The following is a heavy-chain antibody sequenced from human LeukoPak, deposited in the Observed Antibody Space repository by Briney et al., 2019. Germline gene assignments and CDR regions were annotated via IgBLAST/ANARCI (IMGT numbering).Heavy chain of an antibody. J-gene: IGHJ5*02. Sequence: NASQTLSLTCTVSGGSISSGSYYWSWIRQPAGKGLEWIGRIYTSGSTNYNSSLKSRVTISVDTSKNQFSLKLSSVTAADTAVYYCARDLGWNDVRWFDPWGQGTLVTVSS. CDR3: ARDLGWNDVRWFDP. CDR1: GGSISSGSYY. D-gene: IGHD1-1*01. V-gene: IGHV4-61*02. CDR2: IYTSGST.